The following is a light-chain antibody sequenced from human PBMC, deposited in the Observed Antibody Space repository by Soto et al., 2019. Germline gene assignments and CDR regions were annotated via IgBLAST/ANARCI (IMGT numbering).Light chain of an antibody. CDR3: QQYDSLPHT. J-gene: IGKJ2*01. CDR1: QDIRNY. Sequence: DIQLPQSPSSLSASVGDRVTITCQASQDIRNYLNWYQQKPGKAPKLLIYDASNLETGLPSRFSGSGSGTDFSITISLTQPEDIATDYCQQYDSLPHTFGQGTKLEIK. CDR2: DAS. V-gene: IGKV1-33*01.